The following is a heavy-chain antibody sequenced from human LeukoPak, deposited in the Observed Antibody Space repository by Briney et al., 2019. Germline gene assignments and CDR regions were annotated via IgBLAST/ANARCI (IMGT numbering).Heavy chain of an antibody. CDR2: INPSGGST. CDR1: GYTITSYY. Sequence: ASVKVSCKASGYTITSYYMHWVRQAPGHGLEWMGIINPSGGSTSYAQKFQGRVTMTRDMSTSTDYMELSSLRSEDTAVYYCARDNSVEDTAWWFDPWGQGTLVTVSS. V-gene: IGHV1-46*01. J-gene: IGHJ5*02. D-gene: IGHD4-23*01. CDR3: ARDNSVEDTAWWFDP.